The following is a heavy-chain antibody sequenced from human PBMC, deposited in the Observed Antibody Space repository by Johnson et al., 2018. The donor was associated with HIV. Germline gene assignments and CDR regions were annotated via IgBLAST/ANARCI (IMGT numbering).Heavy chain of an antibody. CDR1: GISVSSNY. D-gene: IGHD5-18*01. J-gene: IGHJ3*02. CDR2: IYSGDST. CDR3: TNPDTAMATGAFDI. Sequence: MLLVESGGGLVQPGGSLRLSCAASGISVSSNYMSWVRQAPGKGLEWVSVIYSGDSTYYADSVKGRFTISRDNSKNTLYLQMNSLRAEDTAVYYCTNPDTAMATGAFDIWGQGTMVTVSS. V-gene: IGHV3-66*01.